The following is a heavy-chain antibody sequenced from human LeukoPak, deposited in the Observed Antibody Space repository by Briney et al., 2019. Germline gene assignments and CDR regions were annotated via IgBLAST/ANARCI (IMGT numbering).Heavy chain of an antibody. CDR2: ISVSGNT. CDR3: AKAPVTTCSGAYCYPFDY. J-gene: IGHJ4*02. D-gene: IGHD2-15*01. V-gene: IGHV3-23*01. CDR1: GFTFSSYA. Sequence: QAGGSLRLSCAASGFTFSSYAMSWVRQAPGKGLEWVSAISVSGNTYHADSVKGRFTISRDSSKNTLYPQMNSLRAGDAAVYYCAKAPVTTCSGAYCYPFDYWSQGTLVTVSS.